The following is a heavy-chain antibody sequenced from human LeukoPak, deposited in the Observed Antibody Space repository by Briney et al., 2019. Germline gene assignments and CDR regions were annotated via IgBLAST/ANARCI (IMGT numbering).Heavy chain of an antibody. Sequence: SQTLSLTCTVSGGSISSGNYYWSWIRQPAGRGLEWIGRIYTSGSTTYNPSLKSRVTISVDTSKNQFSLKVISVTAADTAVYYCAKDLLGWSSPRWGQGTMVTVSS. V-gene: IGHV4-61*02. CDR1: GGSISSGNYY. D-gene: IGHD3-3*01. CDR2: IYTSGST. CDR3: AKDLLGWSSPR. J-gene: IGHJ3*01.